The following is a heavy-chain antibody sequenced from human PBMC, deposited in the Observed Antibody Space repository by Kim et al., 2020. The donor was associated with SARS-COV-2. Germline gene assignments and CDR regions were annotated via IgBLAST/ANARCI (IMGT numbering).Heavy chain of an antibody. Sequence: GGSLRLSCAASGFTFDDYAMHWVRQAPGKGLEWVSGISWNSGSIGYADSVKGRFTISRDNAKNSLYLQMNSLRAEYTALYYCAKDSRIAVAGTSLDYWGQGTLVTVSS. CDR2: ISWNSGSI. CDR1: GFTFDDYA. V-gene: IGHV3-9*01. CDR3: AKDSRIAVAGTSLDY. J-gene: IGHJ4*02. D-gene: IGHD6-19*01.